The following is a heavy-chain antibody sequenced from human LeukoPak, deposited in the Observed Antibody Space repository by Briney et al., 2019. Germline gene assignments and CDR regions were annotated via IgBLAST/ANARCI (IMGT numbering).Heavy chain of an antibody. D-gene: IGHD4-23*01. Sequence: GGSLRLSCAASGFTFSSYSMNWVRQAPGKGLEWVSSISSSSSYIYYADSVKGRFTISRDNAKNSLYLQMNSLRAEDTAVYYCARWATVVRNDAFDIWGQGTMVTVSS. CDR3: ARWATVVRNDAFDI. J-gene: IGHJ3*02. CDR1: GFTFSSYS. CDR2: ISSSSSYI. V-gene: IGHV3-21*01.